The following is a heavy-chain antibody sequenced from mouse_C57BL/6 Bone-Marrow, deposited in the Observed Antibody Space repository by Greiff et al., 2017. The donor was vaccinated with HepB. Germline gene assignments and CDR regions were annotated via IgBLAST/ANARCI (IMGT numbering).Heavy chain of an antibody. V-gene: IGHV10-1*01. Sequence: EVQRVESGGGLVQPKGSLKLSCAASGFSFNTYAMNWVRQAPGKGLEWVARIRSKSNNYATYYADSVKDRFTISRDDSESMLYLQMNNLKTEDTAMYYCVRQGSYYYGSSYFYYFDYWGQGTTLTVSS. CDR1: GFSFNTYA. J-gene: IGHJ2*01. CDR2: IRSKSNNYAT. D-gene: IGHD1-1*01. CDR3: VRQGSYYYGSSYFYYFDY.